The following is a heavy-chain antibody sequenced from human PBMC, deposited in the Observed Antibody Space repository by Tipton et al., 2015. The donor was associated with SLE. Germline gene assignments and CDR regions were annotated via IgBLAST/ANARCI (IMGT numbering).Heavy chain of an antibody. D-gene: IGHD6-19*01. Sequence: SLRLSCAASGFTFDEYTMHWVRQAPGKGLEWVSLISWDGGSTYYGDSVKGRFTISRDNSKKYLYLQMNSLRTEDTALYYCAKAHSSGWYYFDYWGQGTLVTVSS. J-gene: IGHJ4*02. CDR1: GFTFDEYT. CDR3: AKAHSSGWYYFDY. CDR2: ISWDGGST. V-gene: IGHV3-43*01.